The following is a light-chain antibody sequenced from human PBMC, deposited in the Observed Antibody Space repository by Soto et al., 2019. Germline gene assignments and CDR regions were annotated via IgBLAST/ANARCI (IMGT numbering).Light chain of an antibody. CDR1: TSDVGGYNY. CDR2: GVS. Sequence: QLVLTQPASVSGSPGQSITISCTGTTSDVGGYNYVSWYQQHPGKAPKLMIYGVSIRPSGASDRFSGSKSGNTASLTISGLQAEDEADYYCSSYTSSRTYVFGTGTKVTVL. J-gene: IGLJ1*01. CDR3: SSYTSSRTYV. V-gene: IGLV2-14*01.